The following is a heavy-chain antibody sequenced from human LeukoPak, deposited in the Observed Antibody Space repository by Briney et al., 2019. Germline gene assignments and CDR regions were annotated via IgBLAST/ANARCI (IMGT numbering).Heavy chain of an antibody. V-gene: IGHV1-18*04. J-gene: IGHJ6*03. CDR1: GYTFTSYG. D-gene: IGHD4-17*01. Sequence: ASVKVSCKASGYTFTSYGISWVRQAPGQGGERMGWIRAYNGNTNYAQKLQSRDTITTDTSTSTAYMELRSLRSDDTAVYYCARDLRPYGDSHYYYYMDVWGKGTTVTVSS. CDR2: IRAYNGNT. CDR3: ARDLRPYGDSHYYYYMDV.